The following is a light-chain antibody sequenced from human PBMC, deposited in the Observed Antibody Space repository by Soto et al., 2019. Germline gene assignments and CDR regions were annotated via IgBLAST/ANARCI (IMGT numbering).Light chain of an antibody. CDR3: GTWDSSLSAGV. J-gene: IGLJ3*02. Sequence: QSALTQPASVSGSPGQSITISCTGTSRDVGGYNYVSWYQQYPGKAPKLMIYGVTNRPSGVSNRFSGSKTGNTASLTISGLQAEDEAYYYCGTWDSSLSAGVFGGGTKLTVL. V-gene: IGLV2-14*01. CDR1: SRDVGGYNY. CDR2: GVT.